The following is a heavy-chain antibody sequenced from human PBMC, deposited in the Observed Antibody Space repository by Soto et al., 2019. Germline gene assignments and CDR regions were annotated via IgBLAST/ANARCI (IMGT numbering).Heavy chain of an antibody. V-gene: IGHV4-61*03. Sequence: SETLSLTCTVSNGSISSGGYHWSWIRQPPGKGLEWIGAIYYSGRTDYNPSLKSRVTISVDTSKNHFSLKLSSVTPADTAVYYCARARFCTSTSCYHYFDFWGQGTLVTVSS. D-gene: IGHD2-2*01. CDR3: ARARFCTSTSCYHYFDF. J-gene: IGHJ4*02. CDR2: IYYSGRT. CDR1: NGSISSGGYH.